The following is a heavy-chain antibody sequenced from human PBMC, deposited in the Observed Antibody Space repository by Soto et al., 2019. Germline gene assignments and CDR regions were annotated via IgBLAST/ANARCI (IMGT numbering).Heavy chain of an antibody. D-gene: IGHD3-16*01. CDR1: GGSISSYY. Sequence: SETLSLTCTVSGGSISSYYWSWIRQPPGKGLEWIGYIYYSGSTNYNPSHKSRVTISVDTSKNQFSLKLSSVTAADTAVYYCASLSDSYDYIWGSYGYYMDVWGKGTTVTVSS. V-gene: IGHV4-59*08. J-gene: IGHJ6*03. CDR2: IYYSGST. CDR3: ASLSDSYDYIWGSYGYYMDV.